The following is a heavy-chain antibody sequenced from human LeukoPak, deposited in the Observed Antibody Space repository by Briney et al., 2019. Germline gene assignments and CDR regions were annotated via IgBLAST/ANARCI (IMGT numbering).Heavy chain of an antibody. J-gene: IGHJ5*02. V-gene: IGHV1-2*04. D-gene: IGHD2-15*01. CDR3: ARARSGDCSGGSCQPLEGSDWFDP. CDR2: INPNSGGT. CDR1: GYTFTGYY. Sequence: EASVTVSCKASGYTFTGYYMHWVRQAPGQGLEWMGWINPNSGGTNYAQKFQGWVTMTRDTSISTAYMELSRLRSDDTAVYYCARARSGDCSGGSCQPLEGSDWFDPWGQGTLVTVSS.